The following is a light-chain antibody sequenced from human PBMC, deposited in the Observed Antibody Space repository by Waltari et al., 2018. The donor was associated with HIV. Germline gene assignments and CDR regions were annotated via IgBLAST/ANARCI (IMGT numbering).Light chain of an antibody. J-gene: IGLJ2*01. CDR2: WNN. V-gene: IGLV1-47*01. CDR1: SSNIGSNY. Sequence: QSVLTQPPSASGTPGQRVTISCSGSSSNIGSNYVYWYQQLPGTAPKLLIYWNNQRPSGVLDRFSGSKSGTSAALAISGLRSEDEADYYCAAWDASLSAVVFGGGPKLTVL. CDR3: AAWDASLSAVV.